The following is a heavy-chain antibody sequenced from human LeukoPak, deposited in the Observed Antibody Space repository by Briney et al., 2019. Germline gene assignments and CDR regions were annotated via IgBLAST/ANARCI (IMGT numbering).Heavy chain of an antibody. Sequence: WASVKVSCKASGYTFTSYDINWVRQATGQGLEWMGWINPNSGGTNYAQKFQGRVTMTRDTSISTAYMELSRLRSDDTAVYYCAREECYDSNWSVCYYGMDVWGQGTTVTVSS. J-gene: IGHJ6*02. D-gene: IGHD3-22*01. V-gene: IGHV1-2*02. CDR3: AREECYDSNWSVCYYGMDV. CDR1: GYTFTSYD. CDR2: INPNSGGT.